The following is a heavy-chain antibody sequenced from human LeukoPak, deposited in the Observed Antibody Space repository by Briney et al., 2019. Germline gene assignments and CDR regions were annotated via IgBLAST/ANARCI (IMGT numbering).Heavy chain of an antibody. CDR2: INTDGRVT. D-gene: IGHD3-10*02. CDR3: IRETHVGLHLEY. Sequence: GGSLRLSCAASGFTFTTYWMHWVRQVPGKGLVWVARINTDGRVTTYADSVKGRFTVSRDNAENTLYLQMNDLRPEDTAIYYCIRETHVGLHLEYWGQGTLTTVTS. CDR1: GFTFTTYW. J-gene: IGHJ4*02. V-gene: IGHV3-74*03.